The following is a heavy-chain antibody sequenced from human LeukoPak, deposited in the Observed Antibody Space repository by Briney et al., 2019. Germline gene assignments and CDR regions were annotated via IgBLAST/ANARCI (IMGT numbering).Heavy chain of an antibody. CDR1: GFTFSSYA. CDR3: AGYRGRHGIPSRAFDI. V-gene: IGHV3-23*01. CDR2: ISGSGGST. Sequence: PGGSLRLSCAASGFTFSSYAMSWVRQAPGKGLEWVSAISGSGGSTYYADSVKGRFTISRDNSKNTLYLQMNSLRAEDTAVYYCAGYRGRHGIPSRAFDIWGQGTMVTVSS. J-gene: IGHJ3*02. D-gene: IGHD1-1*01.